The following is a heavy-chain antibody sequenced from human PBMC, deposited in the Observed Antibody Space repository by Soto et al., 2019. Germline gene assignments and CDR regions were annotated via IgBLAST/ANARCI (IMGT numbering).Heavy chain of an antibody. CDR1: GGSISSGDYY. CDR3: ARQVYRNTDSYDSSGPQDF. Sequence: PSETLSLTCTVSGGSISSGDYYWSWIRQPPGKGLEWIGYIYYSGGTYYNPSLKSRVTISVDTSKNQFSLKLSSVTAADTAVYFCARQVYRNTDSYDSSGPQDFWGQGTLVTVSS. J-gene: IGHJ4*02. D-gene: IGHD3-22*01. V-gene: IGHV4-30-4*01. CDR2: IYYSGGT.